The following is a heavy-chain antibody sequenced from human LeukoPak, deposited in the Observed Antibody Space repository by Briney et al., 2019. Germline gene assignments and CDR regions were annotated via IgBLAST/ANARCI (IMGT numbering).Heavy chain of an antibody. Sequence: SETLSLTCTVSGGSISSYYWSWIRQPPGKGLEWIGYIYYSGSTNYNPSLKSRVTISVDTSKNRFSLKLSSVTAADTAVYYCARSSGWLYYYYGMDVWGQGTTVTLSS. J-gene: IGHJ6*02. V-gene: IGHV4-59*01. CDR2: IYYSGST. CDR1: GGSISSYY. D-gene: IGHD6-19*01. CDR3: ARSSGWLYYYYGMDV.